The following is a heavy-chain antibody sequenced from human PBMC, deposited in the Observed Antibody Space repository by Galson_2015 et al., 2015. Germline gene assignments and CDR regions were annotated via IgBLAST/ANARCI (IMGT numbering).Heavy chain of an antibody. V-gene: IGHV1-24*01. D-gene: IGHD2-2*02. CDR2: FDPEDGET. CDR3: ATGLGLGSQLLYGYYYYGMDV. CDR1: GYTLTELS. Sequence: SVKVSCKVSGYTLTELSMHWVRQAPGKGLEWMGGFDPEDGETIYAQKFQGRVTMTEDTSTDTAYMELSSLRSEDTAVYYCATGLGLGSQLLYGYYYYGMDVWGQGTTVTVSS. J-gene: IGHJ6*02.